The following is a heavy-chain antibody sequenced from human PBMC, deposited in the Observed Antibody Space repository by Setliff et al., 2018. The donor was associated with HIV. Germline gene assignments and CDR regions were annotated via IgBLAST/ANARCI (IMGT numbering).Heavy chain of an antibody. Sequence: GGSLRLSCAASGFTFSSYWMSWVRQAPGKGLEYVAIIKEDGSEKYYVDSVKGRFTTSRDNSRNSLYLEMNSLRAEDTAVYFCAVDSRSRPTTWGQGTLVTVSS. D-gene: IGHD5-12*01. CDR3: AVDSRSRPTT. J-gene: IGHJ5*02. V-gene: IGHV3-7*03. CDR1: GFTFSSYW. CDR2: IKEDGSEK.